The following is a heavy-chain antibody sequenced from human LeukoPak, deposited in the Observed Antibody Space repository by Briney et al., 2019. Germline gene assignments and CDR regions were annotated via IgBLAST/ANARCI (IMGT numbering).Heavy chain of an antibody. D-gene: IGHD3-10*01. Sequence: SETLSLTCAVYGGSFSGYYWSWIRQPPGKGLEWIGEINHSGSTNYNPSLKSRVTISVDTSKNHFSLKLSSVTAADTAVYYCARHGPMVRGVILYYYYYMDVWGKGTTVTISS. CDR2: INHSGST. CDR1: GGSFSGYY. CDR3: ARHGPMVRGVILYYYYYMDV. J-gene: IGHJ6*03. V-gene: IGHV4-34*01.